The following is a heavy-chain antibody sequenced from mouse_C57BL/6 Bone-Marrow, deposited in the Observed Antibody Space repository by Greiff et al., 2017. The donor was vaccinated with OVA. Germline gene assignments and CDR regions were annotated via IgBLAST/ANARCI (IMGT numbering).Heavy chain of an antibody. CDR3: ARRGIYDGYFYWYFDV. CDR1: GYTFTSYD. J-gene: IGHJ1*03. CDR2: IYPRDGST. D-gene: IGHD2-3*01. V-gene: IGHV1-85*01. Sequence: QVQLQQSGPELVKPGASVKLSCKASGYTFTSYDINWVKQRPGQGLEWIGWIYPRDGSTKYNEKFKVKATLTVDTSSSTAYMELHSLTSEDSAVYFCARRGIYDGYFYWYFDVWGTGTTVTVSS.